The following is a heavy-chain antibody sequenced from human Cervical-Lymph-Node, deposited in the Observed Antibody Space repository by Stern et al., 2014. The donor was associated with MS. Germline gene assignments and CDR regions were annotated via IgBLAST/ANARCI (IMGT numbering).Heavy chain of an antibody. CDR2: ISSNGSST. J-gene: IGHJ4*02. Sequence: EVQLVESGGGLVQPGGSLRLSCAASGFRFSSNAMHWVRQAPGKGLEFVSAISSNGSSTYYANSVKVRFTISRDNSKNTLYLQMGSLRAEDMAVYYCARGGVGAITWGQGTLVTVSS. CDR1: GFRFSSNA. V-gene: IGHV3-64*01. D-gene: IGHD1-26*01. CDR3: ARGGVGAIT.